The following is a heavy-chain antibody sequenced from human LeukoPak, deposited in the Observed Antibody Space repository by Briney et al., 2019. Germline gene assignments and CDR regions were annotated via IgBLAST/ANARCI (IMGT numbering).Heavy chain of an antibody. J-gene: IGHJ4*02. CDR3: ARQYYDIWSGYYTADYYFDY. CDR2: ISSRSSYI. CDR1: GFTFSSYG. V-gene: IGHV3-21*06. D-gene: IGHD3-3*01. Sequence: SGGSLRLSCAASGFTFSSYGMNWVRQAPGKGLEWVSSISSRSSYIYYAGSVKGRFTISRDNAKNSLYLELHSLRAEDTAVYYCARQYYDIWSGYYTADYYFDYWGQGTLVTVSS.